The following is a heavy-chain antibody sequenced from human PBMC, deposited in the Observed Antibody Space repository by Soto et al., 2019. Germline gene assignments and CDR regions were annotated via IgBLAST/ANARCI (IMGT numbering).Heavy chain of an antibody. CDR2: IKSNTDGGTT. V-gene: IGHV3-15*01. CDR3: TEDGPLAGASDY. J-gene: IGHJ4*02. Sequence: GQSMRPSCPPSALTFSNAWMSCVSQAPGKGLEWVGRIKSNTDGGTTDYAAPVNSRFAISRDDANNTLYLQMNSLKAEDTAVYCCTEDGPLAGASDYWGQGTLVTVSS. CDR1: ALTFSNAW.